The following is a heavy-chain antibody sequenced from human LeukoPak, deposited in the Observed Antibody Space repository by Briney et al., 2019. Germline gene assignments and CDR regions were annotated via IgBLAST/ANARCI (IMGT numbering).Heavy chain of an antibody. CDR2: INPSGGST. D-gene: IGHD3-22*01. CDR3: AREGGYYDSSGNSLDY. Sequence: ASVKVSCKASGYTFTSYYMHWVRQAPGQGLEWMGIINPSGGSTSYAQKFQSRVTMTRDTSTSTVYMELSSLRSEDTAVYYCAREGGYYDSSGNSLDYWGQGTLVTVSS. V-gene: IGHV1-46*01. J-gene: IGHJ4*02. CDR1: GYTFTSYY.